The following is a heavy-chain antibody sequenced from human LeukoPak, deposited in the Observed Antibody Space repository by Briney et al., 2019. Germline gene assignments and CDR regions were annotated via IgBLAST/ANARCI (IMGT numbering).Heavy chain of an antibody. CDR3: ARVRGYSYDSSDFDY. J-gene: IGHJ4*02. Sequence: PSETLSLTCTVSGDSISYYYWSWIRQPPGKGLEWIGKIYYSGNTNYNPSLKSRVTISVDTSKNQFSLKLSSVTAADTAVHYCARVRGYSYDSSDFDYWGQGTLVTVSS. CDR2: IYYSGNT. V-gene: IGHV4-59*01. CDR1: GDSISYYY. D-gene: IGHD5-18*01.